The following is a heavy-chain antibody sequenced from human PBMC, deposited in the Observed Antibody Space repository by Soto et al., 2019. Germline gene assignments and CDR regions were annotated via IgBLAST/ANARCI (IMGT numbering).Heavy chain of an antibody. Sequence: TSVKVSCKASGYTFTGYYMHWVRQAPGQGLEWMGWINPNSGGTNYAQKFQGRVTMTRDTSISTAYMELSRLRSDDTAVYYCARALNVLLWFGELVDGMDVWGQGTTVTVSS. CDR1: GYTFTGYY. CDR3: ARALNVLLWFGELVDGMDV. D-gene: IGHD3-10*01. V-gene: IGHV1-2*02. CDR2: INPNSGGT. J-gene: IGHJ6*02.